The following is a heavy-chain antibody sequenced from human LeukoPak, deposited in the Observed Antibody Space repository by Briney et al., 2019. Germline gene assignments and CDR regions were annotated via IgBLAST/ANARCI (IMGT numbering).Heavy chain of an antibody. CDR2: INAGNGYT. Sequence: ASVKVSCKASGYTFTNYAIHWVRQAPGQRLDWMGWINAGNGYTKYSQNFQGRVTITRDTSASTAYMELSSLRSEDTAVYYCAREASIEAAGNAFDIWGQGTMVTVSS. D-gene: IGHD6-13*01. J-gene: IGHJ3*02. V-gene: IGHV1-3*01. CDR1: GYTFTNYA. CDR3: AREASIEAAGNAFDI.